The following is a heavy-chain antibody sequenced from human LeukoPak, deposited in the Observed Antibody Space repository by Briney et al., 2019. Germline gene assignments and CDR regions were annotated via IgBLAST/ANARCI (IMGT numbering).Heavy chain of an antibody. D-gene: IGHD3-10*01. CDR2: INPNSCGT. Sequence: ASVKVSCKASGYTFTGYYMHWVRQAPGQGLEWMGWINPNSCGTNYAHKFQDRVIITRDTSISTAYMELSRLRSDDTAVYYCAFTSGYYGSIPDYRGQGTLVTVSS. V-gene: IGHV1-2*02. J-gene: IGHJ4*02. CDR3: AFTSGYYGSIPDY. CDR1: GYTFTGYY.